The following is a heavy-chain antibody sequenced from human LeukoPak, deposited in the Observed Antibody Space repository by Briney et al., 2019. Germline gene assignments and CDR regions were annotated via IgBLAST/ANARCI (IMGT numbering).Heavy chain of an antibody. CDR2: ISWNSGSI. D-gene: IGHD7-27*01. CDR3: AKDGPGPTYYFDY. CDR1: GFTFDDYA. V-gene: IGHV3-9*01. Sequence: PGGSLRLSCAASGFTFDDYAMHWVRQAPGKGLEWVSGISWNSGSIGYADSVKGRFTISRDNAKNSLYLQMNSLRAEDTALYYCAKDGPGPTYYFDYWGQGTLVTVSS. J-gene: IGHJ4*02.